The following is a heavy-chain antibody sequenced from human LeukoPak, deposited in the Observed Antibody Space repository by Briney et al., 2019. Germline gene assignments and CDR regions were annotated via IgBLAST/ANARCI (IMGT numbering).Heavy chain of an antibody. CDR3: AARIDSILHSFVFLPPNFDY. CDR1: GFIFSDYS. V-gene: IGHV3-21*01. CDR2: INTASNYI. Sequence: PGGSLRLSCAASGFIFSDYSMNWVRQAPGKGLEWVSSINTASNYIYYADSVKGRFTISRDNAKNSLFLQMDSLRAEDTAVYYCAARIDSILHSFVFLPPNFDYWGQGVLVTVSS. D-gene: IGHD4-11*01. J-gene: IGHJ4*02.